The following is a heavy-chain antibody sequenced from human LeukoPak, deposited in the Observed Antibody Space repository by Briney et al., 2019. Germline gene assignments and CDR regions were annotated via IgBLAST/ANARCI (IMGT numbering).Heavy chain of an antibody. CDR1: GYSLTSYW. D-gene: IGHD6-6*01. CDR2: IYPGDSET. CDR3: TREYSSSVAGGWDY. Sequence: GESLKFSCKGSGYSLTSYWIGWAGKMPGKGLEWMGIIYPGDSETRYSPSFQGQVTISAHKSIRTAYLQWSSLKASDTAMYYFTREYSSSVAGGWDYWGQGTLVTVSS. V-gene: IGHV5-51*01. J-gene: IGHJ4*02.